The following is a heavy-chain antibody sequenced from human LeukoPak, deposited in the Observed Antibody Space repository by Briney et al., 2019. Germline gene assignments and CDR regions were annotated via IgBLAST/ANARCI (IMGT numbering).Heavy chain of an antibody. CDR1: GGSISSSNW. CDR2: IYHSGST. D-gene: IGHD3-10*01. Sequence: PSETLSLTCAVSGGSISSSNWWSWVRPPPGKGLEWIGEIYHSGSTNYNPSLKSRVTISVDKSKNQFSLKLSSVTAADTAVYYCARSEGSLWFGELNYWGQGTLVTVSS. V-gene: IGHV4-4*02. J-gene: IGHJ4*02. CDR3: ARSEGSLWFGELNY.